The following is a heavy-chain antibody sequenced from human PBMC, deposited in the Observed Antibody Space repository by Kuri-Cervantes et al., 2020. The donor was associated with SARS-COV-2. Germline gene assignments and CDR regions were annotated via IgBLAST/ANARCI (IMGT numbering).Heavy chain of an antibody. Sequence: GESLKISCAASGFTFSSYAMHWVRQAPGKGLEWVAVISYDGSNKYYADSVKGRFTISRDNSKNTLYLQMNSLRAEDTAVYYCARAFVVVVAAWRTGMDGWGQGTTVTVSS. CDR2: ISYDGSNK. CDR1: GFTFSSYA. D-gene: IGHD2-15*01. J-gene: IGHJ6*02. V-gene: IGHV3-30-3*01. CDR3: ARAFVVVVAAWRTGMDG.